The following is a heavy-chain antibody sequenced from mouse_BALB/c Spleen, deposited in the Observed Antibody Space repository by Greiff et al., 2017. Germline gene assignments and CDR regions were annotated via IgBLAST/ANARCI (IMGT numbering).Heavy chain of an antibody. Sequence: EVQLQQSGAELVRPGASVKLSCTASGFNIKDDYMRWVKQRPEQDLEGIGWIDPEDGDTDYAPKFQGKAPMTADTSSNTAYLQLSILTSEDTAVYSCNAPRLIRLAYWGQGTLVTVSA. V-gene: IGHV14-4*02. J-gene: IGHJ3*01. D-gene: IGHD1-2*01. CDR2: IDPEDGDT. CDR1: GFNIKDDY. CDR3: NAPRLIRLAY.